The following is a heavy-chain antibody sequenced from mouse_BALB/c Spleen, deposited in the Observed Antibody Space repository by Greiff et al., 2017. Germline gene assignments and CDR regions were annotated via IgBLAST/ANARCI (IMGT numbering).Heavy chain of an antibody. Sequence: EVMLVESGGGLVKPGGSLKLSCAASGFTFSDYYMYWVRQTPEKRLEWVATISDGGSYTYYPDSVKGRFTISRDNAKNNLYLQMSSLKSEDTAMYYCARYDYDYAMDYWGQGTSVTVSS. CDR3: ARYDYDYAMDY. V-gene: IGHV5-4*02. D-gene: IGHD2-4*01. CDR1: GFTFSDYY. J-gene: IGHJ4*01. CDR2: ISDGGSYT.